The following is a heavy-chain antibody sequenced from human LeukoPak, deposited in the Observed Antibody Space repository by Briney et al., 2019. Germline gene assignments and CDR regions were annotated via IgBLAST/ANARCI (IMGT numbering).Heavy chain of an antibody. J-gene: IGHJ6*02. Sequence: GPLKVSFQGSWYTLPSFYINWGRPATGQGVEGMGWKNPKRCNTGYAQKFQGRVTMTRNTSISTAYMELSSLRSEDTAVYYCARVYYDILTGYWPNYYYYGMDVWGQGTTVTVSS. D-gene: IGHD3-9*01. CDR1: WYTLPSFY. CDR3: ARVYYDILTGYWPNYYYYGMDV. V-gene: IGHV1-8*01. CDR2: KNPKRCNT.